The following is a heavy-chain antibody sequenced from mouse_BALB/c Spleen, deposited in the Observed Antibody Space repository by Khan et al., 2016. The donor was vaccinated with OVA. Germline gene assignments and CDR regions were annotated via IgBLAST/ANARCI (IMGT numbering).Heavy chain of an antibody. D-gene: IGHD2-12*01. J-gene: IGHJ4*01. CDR1: GYTFTTAG. V-gene: IGHV9-4*02. Sequence: QIQLVQSGPELKKPGETVRITCKASGYTFTTAGMQWVQKMPGKGLKWIGWINTHSGVPKYAEDFKGRFVFSLETSASTAYIQITNLNNDDTATSFCARGGAAVYRTDGGAMDSWGQGTSVTVSS. CDR3: ARGGAAVYRTDGGAMDS. CDR2: INTHSGVP.